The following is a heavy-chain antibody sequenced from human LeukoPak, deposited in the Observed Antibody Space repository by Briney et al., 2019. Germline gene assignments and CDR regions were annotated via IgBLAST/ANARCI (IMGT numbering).Heavy chain of an antibody. Sequence: GGSLRLSCAASGFTFSGYGMHCVRQAPGKGLEWVAVISYDGSYKYYADSVKGRFTISRDNSKNTLYLQKNSLRPEDTAVYYCAKDRGSSGQYGMDVWGQGTTVTVSS. CDR1: GFTFSGYG. J-gene: IGHJ6*02. D-gene: IGHD6-6*01. V-gene: IGHV3-30*18. CDR3: AKDRGSSGQYGMDV. CDR2: ISYDGSYK.